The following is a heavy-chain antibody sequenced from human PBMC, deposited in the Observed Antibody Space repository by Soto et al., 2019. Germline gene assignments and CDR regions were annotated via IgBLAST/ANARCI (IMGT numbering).Heavy chain of an antibody. V-gene: IGHV3-23*01. J-gene: IGHJ4*02. CDR1: GFTFSSYA. CDR3: AKVSSSWYAGFFDL. CDR2: LSDSGGSI. Sequence: GGSLRLSCAASGFTFSSYAMHWVRQAPGKGLEWVSGLSDSGGSIYYADSVKGRFTISRDNSMNKLYLQMNTLRAEDTAIYYCAKVSSSWYAGFFDLWGQGTLVTVSS. D-gene: IGHD6-13*01.